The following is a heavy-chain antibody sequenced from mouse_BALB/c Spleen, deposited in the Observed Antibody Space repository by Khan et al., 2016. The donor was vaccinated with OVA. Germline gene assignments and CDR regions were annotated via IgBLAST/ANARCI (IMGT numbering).Heavy chain of an antibody. J-gene: IGHJ4*01. CDR2: IDPANGNT. CDR1: GFNIKDTY. Sequence: VQLKESGAELVKPGASVKLSCTASGFNIKDTYMHWVKQRPEQGLEWIGRIDPANGNTKYDPKFQGKATITADTSSNTAYLQLSSLTSEDTAVYYCARRSYYYYARDYWGQGTSVTVSS. V-gene: IGHV14-3*02. CDR3: ARRSYYYYARDY. D-gene: IGHD2-14*01.